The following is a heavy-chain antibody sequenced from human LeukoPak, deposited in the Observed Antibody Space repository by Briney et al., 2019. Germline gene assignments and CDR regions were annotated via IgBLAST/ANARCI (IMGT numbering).Heavy chain of an antibody. V-gene: IGHV3-23*01. J-gene: IGHJ4*02. D-gene: IGHD6-13*01. CDR1: GFTFNTFG. CDR3: AKYSGSSWYYFDY. Sequence: GGSLRLSCAASGFTFNTFGMSWVRQAPGKGLAWVSLISGSGGTTFYADSVKGRFTISRDNSKNTLYLQMNSLRPEDTAIYYCAKYSGSSWYYFDYWGQGTLLTVSS. CDR2: ISGSGGTT.